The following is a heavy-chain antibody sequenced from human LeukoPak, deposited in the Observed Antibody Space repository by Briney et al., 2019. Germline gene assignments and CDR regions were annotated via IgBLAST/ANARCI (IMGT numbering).Heavy chain of an antibody. CDR2: IYYSGST. CDR1: GGSISSYY. CDR3: ARGLHYDFWSGYYVGNGMDV. Sequence: SETLSLTCTVSGGSISSYYWSWIRQPPGKGLEWIGYIYYSGSTNYNPSLKSRVTISVDTSKNQFSLKLSSVTAADTAVYYCARGLHYDFWSGYYVGNGMDVWGQGTTVTVSS. V-gene: IGHV4-59*08. D-gene: IGHD3-3*01. J-gene: IGHJ6*02.